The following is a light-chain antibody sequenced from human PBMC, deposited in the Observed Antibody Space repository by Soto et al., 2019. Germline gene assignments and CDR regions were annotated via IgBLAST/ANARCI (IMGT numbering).Light chain of an antibody. Sequence: QSVLTEPRRVCGSPGQRVAISCTGSSSNIGAGYDVHWYQQLPGTAPKVLIYGNSNRPSGVPDRFSGSKSGTSASLAITGLQAEDEADYYCQSYDSSLSGYVFGTGTKVTVL. J-gene: IGLJ1*01. CDR2: GNS. CDR1: SSNIGAGYD. V-gene: IGLV1-40*01. CDR3: QSYDSSLSGYV.